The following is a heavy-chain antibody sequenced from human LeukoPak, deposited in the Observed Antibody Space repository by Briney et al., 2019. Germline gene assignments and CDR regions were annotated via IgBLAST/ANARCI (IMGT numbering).Heavy chain of an antibody. CDR2: IIPIFGTA. D-gene: IGHD6-6*01. J-gene: IGHJ5*02. CDR3: ARRDSSSSLDP. CDR1: GGTFSSYA. V-gene: IGHV1-69*05. Sequence: ASVKVSCKASGGTFSSYAISWVRQAPGQGLEWMGGIIPIFGTASYAQKFQGRVTMTRDTSTSTVYMELSSLRSEDTAVYYCARRDSSSSLDPWGQGTLVTVSS.